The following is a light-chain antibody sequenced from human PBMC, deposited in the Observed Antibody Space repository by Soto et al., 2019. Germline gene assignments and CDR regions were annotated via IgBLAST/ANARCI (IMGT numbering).Light chain of an antibody. CDR3: LPENSYPYT. CDR2: AAS. Sequence: DIQMTQSPSSLSASVGDRVTITCRASQGIGNDLGWYQQKPGKAPKRLIYAASSLQSGVPSRFSGSGSWTEFPLTISSLQPEDFATYYCLPENSYPYTFGQGTKLEIK. J-gene: IGKJ2*01. CDR1: QGIGND. V-gene: IGKV1-17*01.